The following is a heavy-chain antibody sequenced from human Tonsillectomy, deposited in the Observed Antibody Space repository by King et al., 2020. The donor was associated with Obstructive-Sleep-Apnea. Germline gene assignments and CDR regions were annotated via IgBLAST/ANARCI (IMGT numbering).Heavy chain of an antibody. D-gene: IGHD2-8*01. Sequence: HVQLVESGGGVVQPGRSLRLSCAASGFTFSSYAMHWVRQAPGKGLEWVAVISYDGSNKYYADSVKGRFTISRDNSKNTLYLQLNSLRAEDTAVYYCTRGDEGESIVLMVYAPDNWFDPWGQGTLVTLSS. J-gene: IGHJ5*02. V-gene: IGHV3-30*04. CDR1: GFTFSSYA. CDR3: TRGDEGESIVLMVYAPDNWFDP. CDR2: ISYDGSNK.